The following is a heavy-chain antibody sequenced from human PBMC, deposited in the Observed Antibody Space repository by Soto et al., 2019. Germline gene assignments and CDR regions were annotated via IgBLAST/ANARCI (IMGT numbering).Heavy chain of an antibody. Sequence: SETLSLTCTVSGGSISSSSYYWGWIRQPPGKGLGWIGSIYYSGSTYYNPSLKSRVTISVDTSKNQFSLKLSSVTAADTAVYYCAREDIVVVPAASIDYWGQGTLVTVSS. V-gene: IGHV4-39*01. J-gene: IGHJ4*02. CDR3: AREDIVVVPAASIDY. CDR1: GGSISSSSYY. CDR2: IYYSGST. D-gene: IGHD2-2*01.